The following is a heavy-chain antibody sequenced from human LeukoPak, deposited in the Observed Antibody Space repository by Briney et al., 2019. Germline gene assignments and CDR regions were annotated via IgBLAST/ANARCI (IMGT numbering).Heavy chain of an antibody. J-gene: IGHJ3*02. Sequence: GGSLRLSCAASGFIFSNSAMNWVRQAPGKGLEWVSSVNTGSSHIYYADSVKGRFTVSRDNGKNSLLLQMNSLRAEDTALYYCARGYSRAAFDIWGQGTVVAVSS. CDR1: GFIFSNSA. CDR3: ARGYSRAAFDI. CDR2: VNTGSSHI. D-gene: IGHD2-15*01. V-gene: IGHV3-21*01.